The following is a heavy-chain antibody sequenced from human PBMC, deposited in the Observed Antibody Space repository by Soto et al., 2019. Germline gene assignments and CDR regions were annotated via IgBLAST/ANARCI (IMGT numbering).Heavy chain of an antibody. V-gene: IGHV3-30*18. CDR2: ISYDGNNK. J-gene: IGHJ4*02. CDR1: RFTFSSYG. CDR3: AKDLALPRLAAVGSFDY. Sequence: QVQLVESGGGVVQPGRSLRLSCAASRFTFSSYGMHWVRQAPGKALEWVAVISYDGNNKNYADSVKGRFIISRDNSKDTLFLQMNSLRGDDTAIYYCAKDLALPRLAAVGSFDYWGQGTLVTVSS. D-gene: IGHD6-13*01.